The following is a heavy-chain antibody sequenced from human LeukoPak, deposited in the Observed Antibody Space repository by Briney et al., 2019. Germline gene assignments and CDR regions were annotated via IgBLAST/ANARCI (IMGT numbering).Heavy chain of an antibody. D-gene: IGHD5-18*01. CDR1: GFTFSSYS. CDR3: ARVGGGYSYGPPDH. Sequence: PGGSLRLSCAASGFTFSSYSMNWVRQAPGKGLEWVSSISSRSGYIHYADSVKGRFTISRDNAKNSLYLQMNSLRAEDTALYYCARVGGGYSYGPPDHWGQGTLVTVSS. J-gene: IGHJ4*02. CDR2: ISSRSGYI. V-gene: IGHV3-21*04.